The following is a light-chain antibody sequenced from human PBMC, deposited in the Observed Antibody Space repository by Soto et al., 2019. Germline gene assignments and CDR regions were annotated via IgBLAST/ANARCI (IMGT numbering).Light chain of an antibody. V-gene: IGKV1D-12*01. CDR3: QQGNNCPVT. CDR1: QDISRW. CDR2: AAS. Sequence: DVPMTQSPSSVSASVGDRVTITCRASQDISRWLAWYQQKPWQAPKFLIYAASNLQSGDPSRFSGSGSGTDFALTISSLQPEDFATYYCQQGNNCPVTFGQGTRLEMK. J-gene: IGKJ5*01.